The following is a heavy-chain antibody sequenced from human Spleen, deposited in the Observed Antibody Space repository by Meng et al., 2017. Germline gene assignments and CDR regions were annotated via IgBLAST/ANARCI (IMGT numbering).Heavy chain of an antibody. Sequence: QVPLQQWGAGLLTPSEPLSLPCVVSGGSFSDYYWSWIRQPPGKGLEWIGEINHSGSTNYNPSLESRATITVDTSQNNLSLKLSSVTAADSAVYYCARGPTTMAHDFDYWGQGTLVTVSS. CDR2: INHSGST. J-gene: IGHJ4*02. CDR3: ARGPTTMAHDFDY. CDR1: GGSFSDYY. D-gene: IGHD4-11*01. V-gene: IGHV4-34*01.